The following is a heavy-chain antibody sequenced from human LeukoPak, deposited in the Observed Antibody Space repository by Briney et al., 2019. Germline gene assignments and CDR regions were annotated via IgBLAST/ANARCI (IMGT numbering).Heavy chain of an antibody. J-gene: IGHJ6*02. CDR3: ARNQQLGGHSYYYYGMDV. CDR2: ISGGGVTT. D-gene: IGHD3-16*01. CDR1: GFTSIAYA. V-gene: IGHV3-23*01. Sequence: GGSLRLSCVGSGFTSIAYALTWARQAPGKGLEWVSGISGGGVTTYYADSVKGRFTISRDNSKNTLYLQMNSLRADDTAIYYCARNQQLGGHSYYYYGMDVWGQGTTVAVSS.